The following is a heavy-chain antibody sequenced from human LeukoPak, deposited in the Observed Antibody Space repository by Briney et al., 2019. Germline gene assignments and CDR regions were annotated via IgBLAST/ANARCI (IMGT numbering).Heavy chain of an antibody. V-gene: IGHV1-46*01. CDR2: INPSGGST. D-gene: IGHD3-9*01. J-gene: IGHJ4*02. CDR3: ARAYDMIDY. CDR1: GYTFTSYY. Sequence: GASVKVSCKASGYTFTSYYMHWVRQAPGQGLEWMGIINPSGGSTSYAQKSQGRIAMTRDTSTSTVYMVLSSLRSEDTAVYYCARAYDMIDYWGQGTLVTVSS.